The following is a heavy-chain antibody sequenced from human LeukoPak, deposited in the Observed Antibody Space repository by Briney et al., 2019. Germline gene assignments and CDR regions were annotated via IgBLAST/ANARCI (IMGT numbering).Heavy chain of an antibody. CDR1: GFIFSNYD. CDR3: AKGAGSSSWYTVAYFDY. V-gene: IGHV3-30*02. CDR2: IWYDGSDK. Sequence: GGSLRLSCAASGFIFSNYDMHWVRQAPGKGLEWVAVIWYDGSDKHYADSVQGRFTISRDNSKNSLYLQMNSLRAEDTAVYYCAKGAGSSSWYTVAYFDYWGQGTLVTVSS. D-gene: IGHD6-13*01. J-gene: IGHJ4*02.